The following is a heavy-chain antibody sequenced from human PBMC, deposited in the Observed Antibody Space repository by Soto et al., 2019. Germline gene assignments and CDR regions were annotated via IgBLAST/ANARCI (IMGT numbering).Heavy chain of an antibody. J-gene: IGHJ4*02. D-gene: IGHD1-1*01. Sequence: SETLSLTCTVSSGSISSYYWSWIRQPPGKGLEWVGYIYYSGSTNYNPSLKSRVTISVDTSKNQFSLKLSSVTAADTAVYYCARRYGYSFDYWGQGTLLTVSS. CDR3: ARRYGYSFDY. CDR2: IYYSGST. CDR1: SGSISSYY. V-gene: IGHV4-59*08.